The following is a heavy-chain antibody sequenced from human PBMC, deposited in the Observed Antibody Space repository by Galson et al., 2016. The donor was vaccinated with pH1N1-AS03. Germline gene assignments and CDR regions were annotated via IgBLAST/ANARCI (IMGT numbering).Heavy chain of an antibody. CDR1: GYTFTNHA. J-gene: IGHJ4*02. CDR2: ISAGSGDT. V-gene: IGHV1-3*01. CDR3: VREDRYGDFFYFDY. D-gene: IGHD4-17*01. Sequence: SVKVSCKASGYTFTNHAIHWVRRAPGQSLEWMGWISAGSGDTRYSQKLQGRVTITRETYASTAYMELSSLTSEDTAVYYCVREDRYGDFFYFDYWGQGSLVTVPS.